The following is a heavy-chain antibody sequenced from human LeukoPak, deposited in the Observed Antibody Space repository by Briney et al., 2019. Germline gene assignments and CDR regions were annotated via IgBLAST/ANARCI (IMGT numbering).Heavy chain of an antibody. J-gene: IGHJ5*02. D-gene: IGHD3-22*01. CDR3: ARGDSSGYLNNWFDP. V-gene: IGHV3-30-3*01. CDR2: ISYDGSNK. Sequence: GRSLRLSCAASGFTFSSYAMHWVRQAPGKGLEWVAVISYDGSNKYYADSVKGRFTISRDNSKNTLYLQMNSLRAEDTAVYYCARGDSSGYLNNWFDPWGQGTLVTVSS. CDR1: GFTFSSYA.